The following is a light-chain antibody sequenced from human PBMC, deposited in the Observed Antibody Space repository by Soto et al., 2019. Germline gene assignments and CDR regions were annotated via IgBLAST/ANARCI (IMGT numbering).Light chain of an antibody. J-gene: IGLJ2*01. CDR2: EGS. CDR1: SSDVGSYNL. CDR3: CSYGGFSTFVL. V-gene: IGLV2-23*03. Sequence: QSALTQPASVSGSPGQSITISCTGTSSDVGSYNLVSWYQHHPGKAPKLLIFEGSKRPSGVSYRFSGSKSGNTASLTISGLQAEDEADYHCCSYGGFSTFVLFGGRTKLTVL.